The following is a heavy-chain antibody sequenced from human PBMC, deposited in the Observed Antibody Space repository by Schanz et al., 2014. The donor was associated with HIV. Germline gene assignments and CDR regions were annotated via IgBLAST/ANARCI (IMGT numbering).Heavy chain of an antibody. J-gene: IGHJ6*02. V-gene: IGHV3-30-3*01. Sequence: QVQLGQSGGGVVQPGRSLRLSCAASGFTFSDYSMHWVRQAPGKALEWVAVISHDGTNKFYAGSVKDRFTISRDNAKNTLYVQIRSLRPEDTAVYYCAKDRNYYDSKYRGKGNYYYYYGMDVWGQGTTVTVSS. CDR1: GFTFSDYS. CDR3: AKDRNYYDSKYRGKGNYYYYYGMDV. D-gene: IGHD3-22*01. CDR2: ISHDGTNK.